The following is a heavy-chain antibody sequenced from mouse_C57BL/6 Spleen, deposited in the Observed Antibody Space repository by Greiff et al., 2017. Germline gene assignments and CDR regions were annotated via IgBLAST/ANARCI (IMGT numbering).Heavy chain of an antibody. J-gene: IGHJ2*01. D-gene: IGHD4-1*01. CDR3: ARSGTGVDY. V-gene: IGHV1-50*01. CDR2: IDPSDSST. Sequence: QVQLQQPGAELVKPGASVKLSCKASGYTFTSYWMQWVKQRPGQGLEWIGEIDPSDSSTNYNQKFKGKATLTVDTSSSSAYMQLSSLTSEDSAVYYCARSGTGVDYWGQGTTLTVSS. CDR1: GYTFTSYW.